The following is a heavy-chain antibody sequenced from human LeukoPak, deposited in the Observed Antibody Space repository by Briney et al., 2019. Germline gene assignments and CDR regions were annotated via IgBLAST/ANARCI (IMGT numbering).Heavy chain of an antibody. J-gene: IGHJ4*02. V-gene: IGHV3-23*01. D-gene: IGHD3-10*01. CDR2: ISGSGGST. Sequence: GGSLRLSCAASGFTFSSYDMSWVRQAPGKGLERASAISGSGGSTYYADSGKGLFTISRDNSMNTLYLQMNSLRAEDTAVYYCAKDLGVRGGYYFDYWGQGTLVTVSS. CDR3: AKDLGVRGGYYFDY. CDR1: GFTFSSYD.